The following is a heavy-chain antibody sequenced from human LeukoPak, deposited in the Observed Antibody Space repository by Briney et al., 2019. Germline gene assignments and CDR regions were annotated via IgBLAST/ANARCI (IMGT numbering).Heavy chain of an antibody. D-gene: IGHD2-8*01. Sequence: SETLSLTCTVSGGSISSYYWSWIRQPPGKGLEWIGYIYYSGSTNYNPSLKSRVTISVDTSKNQFSLKLSSVTAADTAVYYCARDRAMAGTNDAFDIWGQGTMVAVSS. V-gene: IGHV4-59*01. CDR1: GGSISSYY. CDR3: ARDRAMAGTNDAFDI. CDR2: IYYSGST. J-gene: IGHJ3*02.